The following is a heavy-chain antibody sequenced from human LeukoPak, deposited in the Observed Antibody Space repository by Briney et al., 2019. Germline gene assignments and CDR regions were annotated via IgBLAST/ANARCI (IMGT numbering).Heavy chain of an antibody. D-gene: IGHD1-26*01. CDR1: GFTFSSYA. Sequence: PGGSLRLSCAASGFTFSSYAMSWVHQAPGKGLEWVSAISGSGGSTYYADSVKGRFTISRDNSKNTLYLQMNSLRAEDTAVYYCAKLPGAALNYYYYYMDVWGKGTTVTVSS. V-gene: IGHV3-23*01. CDR2: ISGSGGST. J-gene: IGHJ6*03. CDR3: AKLPGAALNYYYYYMDV.